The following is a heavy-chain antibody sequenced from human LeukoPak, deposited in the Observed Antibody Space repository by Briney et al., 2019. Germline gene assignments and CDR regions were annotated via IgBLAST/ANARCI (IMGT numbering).Heavy chain of an antibody. V-gene: IGHV4-34*01. Sequence: SETLSLTCAVYGGSFSGYYWSWIRQSPGKGLEWIGEINHSGRTNYNPSLKSRVTISVDTSKNQFSLKQSSVTAADTAVYYCAREFSGYDFDCWGQGTLVTVSS. CDR2: INHSGRT. D-gene: IGHD5-12*01. CDR1: GGSFSGYY. J-gene: IGHJ4*02. CDR3: AREFSGYDFDC.